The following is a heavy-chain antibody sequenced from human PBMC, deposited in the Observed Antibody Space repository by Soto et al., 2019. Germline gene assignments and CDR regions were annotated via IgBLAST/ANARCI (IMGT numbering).Heavy chain of an antibody. V-gene: IGHV5-10-1*01. CDR2: IDPSDSYT. J-gene: IGHJ6*02. D-gene: IGHD3-3*01. CDR3: ARQGNDFWSGYPEDYYYYGMDV. Sequence: GESLKISCNGSGYSFTIYLISWVRQMPGKGLEWMGRIDPSDSYTNYSPSFQGHVTISADKSISTAYLQWSSLKASDTAMYYCARQGNDFWSGYPEDYYYYGMDVWGQGTTVTVSS. CDR1: GYSFTIYL.